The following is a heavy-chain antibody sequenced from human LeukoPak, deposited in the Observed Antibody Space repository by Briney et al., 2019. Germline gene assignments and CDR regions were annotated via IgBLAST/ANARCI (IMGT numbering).Heavy chain of an antibody. Sequence: SETLSLTCTVSGGSISSSSYYWGWIRQPPGKELEWIGSIYYSGSTYYNPSLKSRVTISVDTSKNQFSLKLSSVTAADTAVYYCARHLKTSYYYDSSGYPDYWGQGTLVSVSS. V-gene: IGHV4-39*01. J-gene: IGHJ4*02. D-gene: IGHD3-22*01. CDR1: GGSISSSSYY. CDR2: IYYSGST. CDR3: ARHLKTSYYYDSSGYPDY.